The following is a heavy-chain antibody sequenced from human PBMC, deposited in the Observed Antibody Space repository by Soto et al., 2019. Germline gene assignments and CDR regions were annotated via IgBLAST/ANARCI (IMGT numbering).Heavy chain of an antibody. CDR2: ISDSGSRT. V-gene: IGHV3-23*01. Sequence: GGSLRLSCASSGFTFSSYAMSWVRQAPGKGLEWVSSISDSGSRTYYSDSVKGRFTISRDNSKNTLYLQMNSLRAEDTAVYYCAKAVEGTIFGVVIIPDYYYGMDVWGQGTTVTVSS. CDR1: GFTFSSYA. J-gene: IGHJ6*02. CDR3: AKAVEGTIFGVVIIPDYYYGMDV. D-gene: IGHD3-3*01.